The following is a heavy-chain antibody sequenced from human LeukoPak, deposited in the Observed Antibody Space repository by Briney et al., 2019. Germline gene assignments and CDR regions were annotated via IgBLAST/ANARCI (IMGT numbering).Heavy chain of an antibody. CDR3: ARSGLVRGVRRRPHRSLYYYYYMDV. CDR2: MNPNSGNT. D-gene: IGHD3-10*01. CDR1: GYTFTSYD. Sequence: ASVKVSCKASGYTFTSYDINWVRQATGQGLEWMGWMNPNSGNTGYAQKFQGRVTMTRDTSISTAYMELSSLRSEDTAVYYCARSGLVRGVRRRPHRSLYYYYYMDVWGKGTTVTISS. V-gene: IGHV1-8*01. J-gene: IGHJ6*03.